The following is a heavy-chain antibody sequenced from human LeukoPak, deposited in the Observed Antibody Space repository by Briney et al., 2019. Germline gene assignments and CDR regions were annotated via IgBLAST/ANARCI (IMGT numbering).Heavy chain of an antibody. V-gene: IGHV4-4*07. D-gene: IGHD3-22*01. CDR2: IYTSGST. CDR1: GGSISSYY. Sequence: SETLSLTCTVSGGSISSYYWSWIRQPAGKGLEWIGRIYTSGSTNYNPSLKSRVTMSVDTSKNQFSLKLCSVTAADTAVYYCARDGRPYDSSGYYYSAVTLYFDYWGQGTLVTVSS. J-gene: IGHJ4*02. CDR3: ARDGRPYDSSGYYYSAVTLYFDY.